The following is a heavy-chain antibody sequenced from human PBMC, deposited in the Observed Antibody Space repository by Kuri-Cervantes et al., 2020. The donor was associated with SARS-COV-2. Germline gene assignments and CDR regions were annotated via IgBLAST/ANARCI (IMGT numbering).Heavy chain of an antibody. CDR2: IYTSGST. V-gene: IGHV4-4*07. Sequence: SELLCFTCTVSGGSISSYYWSWIRQPAGKGLAWIGRIYTSGSTNYNPSLKSRVTMSVDTSKNQFSLKLSSVTAADTAVYDCAVVMIGVWQYDYWGQGTLVTVSS. J-gene: IGHJ4*02. CDR1: GGSISSYY. D-gene: IGHD2-8*01. CDR3: AVVMIGVWQYDY.